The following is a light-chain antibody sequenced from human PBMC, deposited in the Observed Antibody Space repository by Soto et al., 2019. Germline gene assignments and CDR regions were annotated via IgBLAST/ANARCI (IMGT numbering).Light chain of an antibody. CDR1: QIVRSTY. Sequence: ELVLTQSPGTLSLSPGERATISCRASQIVRSTYLAWFQQKPGQAPRLLIYGASTRATVIPDRFSGRGSGTAFTLTIIGLEPEDFSLYDCHQYGVTTPNTVGGRTQGEV. CDR3: HQYGVTTPNT. CDR2: GAS. V-gene: IGKV3-20*01. J-gene: IGKJ4*01.